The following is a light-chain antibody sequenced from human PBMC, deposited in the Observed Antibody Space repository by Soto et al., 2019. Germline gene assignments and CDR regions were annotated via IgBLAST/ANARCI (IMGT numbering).Light chain of an antibody. J-gene: IGKJ4*01. V-gene: IGKV3-15*01. Sequence: EIVMTQSPATLSVSPGERGTLSCRASQSVSSNLAWYQQKPGQTPKLLIYVASTRATGIPARFSGSGSGTEFTLTISSLQSEDFAVYYCQQYNVWPFTFGGGTKVEFK. CDR1: QSVSSN. CDR2: VAS. CDR3: QQYNVWPFT.